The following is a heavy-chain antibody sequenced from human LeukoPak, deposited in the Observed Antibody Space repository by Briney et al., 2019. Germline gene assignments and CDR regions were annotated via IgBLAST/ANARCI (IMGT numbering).Heavy chain of an antibody. D-gene: IGHD3-3*01. CDR3: ARGQFTIFGENWFDP. CDR2: INPNSGGT. Sequence: GASVKVSCKASGYTFTGYYMHWVRQAPGQGLEWMGWINPNSGGTNYAQKFQGRVTMTRDTSISTAYMELSRLRSDDTAVYYCARGQFTIFGENWFDPWGQGTLVTVSS. J-gene: IGHJ5*02. CDR1: GYTFTGYY. V-gene: IGHV1-2*02.